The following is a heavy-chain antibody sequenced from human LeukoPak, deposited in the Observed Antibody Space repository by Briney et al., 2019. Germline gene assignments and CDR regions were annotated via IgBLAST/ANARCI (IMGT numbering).Heavy chain of an antibody. CDR3: AREGTYNDFDN. D-gene: IGHD1-1*01. CDR1: GFTFSNYE. J-gene: IGHJ4*02. CDR2: ISSSGTI. V-gene: IGHV3-48*03. Sequence: PGGSLRLSCAASGFTFSNYEMSWVRQAPGKGLEWVSYISSSGTIYYADSVKGRFSISRDNAKNSLYLQMNSLGGEDTAVYYCAREGTYNDFDNWGQGTLVTVSS.